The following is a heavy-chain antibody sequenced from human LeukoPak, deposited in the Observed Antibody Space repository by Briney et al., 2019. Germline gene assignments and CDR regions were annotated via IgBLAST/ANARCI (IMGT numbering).Heavy chain of an antibody. CDR2: ISRSSYI. CDR1: GFTFSSYS. J-gene: IGHJ4*02. D-gene: IGHD3-3*01. Sequence: PGGSLRLSCAASGFTFSSYSMNWVRQAPGKGLEWVSSISRSSYIYYADSVKGRFTISRDNAKNSLYLQMNSLRAEDTAVYYCARDPTDFFDYWGQGTLVTVSS. CDR3: ARDPTDFFDY. V-gene: IGHV3-21*01.